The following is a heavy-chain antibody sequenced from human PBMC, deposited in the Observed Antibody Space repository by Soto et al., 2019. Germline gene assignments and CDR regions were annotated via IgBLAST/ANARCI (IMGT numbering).Heavy chain of an antibody. D-gene: IGHD5-12*01. CDR3: ARYGVGDSGYDFSLLDYYYYYYMDV. CDR1: DRSLSGYY. CDR2: INHSGST. J-gene: IGHJ6*03. V-gene: IGHV4-34*01. Sequence: SETLSLTCAVYDRSLSGYYWSWIRQPPGKGLEWIGDINHSGSTNYNPSLKSRVAISVDTSKNQFSLKLSSVTAADTAVYYCARYGVGDSGYDFSLLDYYYYYYMDVWGKGTTVTVSS.